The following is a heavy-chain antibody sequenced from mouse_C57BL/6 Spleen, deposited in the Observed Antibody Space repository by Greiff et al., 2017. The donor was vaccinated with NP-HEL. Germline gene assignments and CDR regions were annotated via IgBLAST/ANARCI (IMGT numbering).Heavy chain of an antibody. CDR1: GYTFTSYW. CDR2: IHPNSGST. V-gene: IGHV1-64*01. Sequence: QVQLQQPGAELVKPGASVKLSCKASGYTFTSYWMHWVKQRPGQGLEWIGMIHPNSGSTNYNEKFKSKATLTVDKSSSTAYMQLSSLTSEDSAVYYCAREGYLWYFDYWGQGTTLTVSS. D-gene: IGHD2-2*01. CDR3: AREGYLWYFDY. J-gene: IGHJ2*01.